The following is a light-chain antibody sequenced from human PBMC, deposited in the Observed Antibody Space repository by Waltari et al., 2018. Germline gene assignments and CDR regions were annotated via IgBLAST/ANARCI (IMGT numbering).Light chain of an antibody. V-gene: IGKV1-39*01. CDR1: QSISSY. CDR2: AAS. Sequence: DIKMTQSPSSLSASVGDRVTITCRASQSISSYLNWYQQKPGKAPKLLIYAASSLQSGVPSRFSGSGSGTDFTLTISSLQPEDFATYYCQQYGSSLTFGGGTKVEIK. CDR3: QQYGSSLT. J-gene: IGKJ4*01.